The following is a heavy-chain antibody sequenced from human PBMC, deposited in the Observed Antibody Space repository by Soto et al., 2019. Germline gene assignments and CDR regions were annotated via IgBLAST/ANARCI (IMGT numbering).Heavy chain of an antibody. Sequence: VGSLRLSCAASGFTFSSYGMHWVRQAPGKGLEWVAVISYDGSNKYYADSVKGRFTISRDNSKNTLYLQMNSLRAEDTAVYYCAKDGSSSWYNDFDIWGQGTMVTVSS. V-gene: IGHV3-30*18. J-gene: IGHJ3*02. CDR3: AKDGSSSWYNDFDI. CDR2: ISYDGSNK. CDR1: GFTFSSYG. D-gene: IGHD6-13*01.